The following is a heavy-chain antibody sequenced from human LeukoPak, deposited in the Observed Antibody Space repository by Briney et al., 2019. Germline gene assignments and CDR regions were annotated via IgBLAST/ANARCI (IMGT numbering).Heavy chain of an antibody. D-gene: IGHD3-3*01. J-gene: IGHJ4*02. Sequence: PSETLSLTCAVSGYSISSGYYWGWIRQPPGKGLEWIGSIHHSGSTYYNPSLKSRVTISVDTSKNQFSLKLSSVTAADTAVYYCARLNDFWEDYWGQGTLVTVSS. V-gene: IGHV4-38-2*01. CDR2: IHHSGST. CDR1: GYSISSGYY. CDR3: ARLNDFWEDY.